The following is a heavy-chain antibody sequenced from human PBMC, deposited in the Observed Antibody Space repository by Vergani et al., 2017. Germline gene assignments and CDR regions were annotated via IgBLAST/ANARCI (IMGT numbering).Heavy chain of an antibody. CDR1: GGSFSGYY. Sequence: QVQLQQWGAGLLKPSETLSLTCAVYGGSFSGYYWSWIRQRPGKGLEWIGESNHSGSTNYNPSLKSRVTISVDTSKNQFSLKLSAVTAADTAVYYCARGDCIGGSCYPFDYWGQGTLVTVAS. V-gene: IGHV4-34*01. D-gene: IGHD2-15*01. CDR3: ARGDCIGGSCYPFDY. J-gene: IGHJ4*02. CDR2: SNHSGST.